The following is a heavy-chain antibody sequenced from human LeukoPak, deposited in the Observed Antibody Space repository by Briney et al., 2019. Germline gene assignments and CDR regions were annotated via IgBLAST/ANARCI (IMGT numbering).Heavy chain of an antibody. CDR2: IYYSGST. J-gene: IGHJ5*02. D-gene: IGHD4-23*01. V-gene: IGHV4-59*05. CDR1: GGSISSYY. Sequence: PSETLSLTCTVSGGSISSYYWSWLRQPPGKGLEWIGSIYYSGSTYYNPSLKSRVTISVDTSKNQFSLKLSSVTAADTAVYYCARPYRRGTVVNNWFDPWGQGTLVTVSS. CDR3: ARPYRRGTVVNNWFDP.